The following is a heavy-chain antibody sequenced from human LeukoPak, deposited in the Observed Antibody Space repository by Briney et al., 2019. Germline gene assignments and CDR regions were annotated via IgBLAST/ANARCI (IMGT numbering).Heavy chain of an antibody. CDR1: GFRFPTYW. V-gene: IGHV5-51*01. CDR3: ARRHMAAAGNAFDL. D-gene: IGHD6-13*01. J-gene: IGHJ3*01. Sequence: GESLKTSCKGSGFRFPTYWIAWVRQKPGKGLEWMGVIYPDDSETRYSPSFQGQVAISTDKSVSTAFLQWSSLKASDTAMYYCARRHMAAAGNAFDLWGQGTMVTVSS. CDR2: IYPDDSET.